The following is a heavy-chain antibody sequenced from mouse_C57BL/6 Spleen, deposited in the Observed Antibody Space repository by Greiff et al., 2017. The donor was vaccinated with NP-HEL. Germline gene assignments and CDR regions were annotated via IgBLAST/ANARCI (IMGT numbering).Heavy chain of an antibody. Sequence: QVQLQQSGAELVRPGASVTLSCKASGYTFTDYEMHWVKQTPVHGLEWIGAIDPETGGTAYNQKFKGKAIMTADKSSGTAYMELRSLTSEDSAVYYCTRGKCRNLPYAMDYWGQGTSVTVSS. CDR2: IDPETGGT. J-gene: IGHJ4*01. D-gene: IGHD2-1*01. V-gene: IGHV1-15*01. CDR3: TRGKCRNLPYAMDY. CDR1: GYTFTDYE.